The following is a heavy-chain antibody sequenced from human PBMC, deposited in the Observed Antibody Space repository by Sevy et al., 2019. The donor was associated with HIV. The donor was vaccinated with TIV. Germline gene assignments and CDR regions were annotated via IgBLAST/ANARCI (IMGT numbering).Heavy chain of an antibody. J-gene: IGHJ4*02. V-gene: IGHV3-23*01. CDR1: GFIFSSYA. Sequence: GGSLRLSCADSGFIFSSYAMNWVRQSPGMGLEWVSGISGSGVSTYYADSVKGRFTISRDNSRNTLYLQINSLRAEDTALYYCAKDLAYDNTYLDFWGQGTLVTVSS. CDR3: AKDLAYDNTYLDF. CDR2: ISGSGVST. D-gene: IGHD3-22*01.